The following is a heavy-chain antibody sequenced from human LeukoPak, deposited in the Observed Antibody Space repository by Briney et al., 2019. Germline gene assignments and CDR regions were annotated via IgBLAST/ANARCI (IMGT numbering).Heavy chain of an antibody. V-gene: IGHV1-46*01. J-gene: IGHJ4*02. CDR3: ARDGQQWLNPFDY. Sequence: ASVKVSCKASGYTFTSYYMHWVRQAPGQGLEWMGIINPSGGSTSYAQKLQGRVTMTTDTSTSTAYMELRSLRSDDTAVYYCARDGQQWLNPFDYWGQGTLVTVSS. D-gene: IGHD6-19*01. CDR2: INPSGGST. CDR1: GYTFTSYY.